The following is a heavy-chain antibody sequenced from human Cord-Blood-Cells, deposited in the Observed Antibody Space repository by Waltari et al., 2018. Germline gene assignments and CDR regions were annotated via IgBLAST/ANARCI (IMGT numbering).Heavy chain of an antibody. V-gene: IGHV4-30-4*08. CDR2: IYYSGST. CDR1: GGSIRSGEYY. D-gene: IGHD6-13*01. Sequence: QVQLQESGPGLVKPSQTLSLTCTVSGGSIRSGEYYWSWIRQPPGKGLEWIGYIYYSGSTYYNPSLKSRVTISVDTSKNQFSLKLSSVTAADTAVYYCARVGIAAAGTIDYWGQGTLVTVSS. CDR3: ARVGIAAAGTIDY. J-gene: IGHJ4*02.